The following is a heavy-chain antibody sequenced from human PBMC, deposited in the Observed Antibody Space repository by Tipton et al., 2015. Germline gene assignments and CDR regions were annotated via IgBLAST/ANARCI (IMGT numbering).Heavy chain of an antibody. CDR2: ISGRGAST. CDR3: ASSMSVAGTGDS. Sequence: SLRLSCAASGFTFYTSALSWVRQAPGKGLEWVSAISGRGASTFYADSVKGRFTISRDNSQNTLFLQMYSLRTDDTAVYYCASSMSVAGTGDSWGQGTLVTVSS. CDR1: GFTFYTSA. J-gene: IGHJ4*02. D-gene: IGHD6-19*01. V-gene: IGHV3-23*01.